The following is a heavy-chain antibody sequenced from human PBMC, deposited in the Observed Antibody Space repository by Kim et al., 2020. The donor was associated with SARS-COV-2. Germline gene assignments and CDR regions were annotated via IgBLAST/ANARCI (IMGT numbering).Heavy chain of an antibody. D-gene: IGHD6-13*01. CDR2: TYYSGST. Sequence: SETLSLTCTVSGGSISSYYWSWIRQPPGKGLEWIGYTYYSGSTNYNPSLKSRVTISVDTSKNQFSLKLSSVTAADTAVYYCARRPFKGAAAGYFDYWGQGTLVTVSS. CDR1: GGSISSYY. V-gene: IGHV4-59*08. J-gene: IGHJ4*02. CDR3: ARRPFKGAAAGYFDY.